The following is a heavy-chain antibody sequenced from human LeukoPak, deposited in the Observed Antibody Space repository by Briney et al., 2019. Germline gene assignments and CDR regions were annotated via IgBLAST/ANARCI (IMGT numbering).Heavy chain of an antibody. CDR2: IYYSGST. J-gene: IGHJ4*02. CDR1: GGSISSYY. V-gene: IGHV4-59*01. CDR3: ARGSGWYRFDY. Sequence: SETLSLTCTVSGGSISSYYWSWIRQPPGKGLEWIGYIYYSGSTNYNPSLKSRVTISVDTSKNQFSLKLSSVTAADTAVYYYARGSGWYRFDYWGQGTLVTVSS. D-gene: IGHD6-19*01.